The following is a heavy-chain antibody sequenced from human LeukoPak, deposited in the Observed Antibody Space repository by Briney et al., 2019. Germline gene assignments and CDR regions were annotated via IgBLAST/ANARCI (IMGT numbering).Heavy chain of an antibody. Sequence: SEPLSLTCAVYGGSFSGYYWSWIRQPTGKGLEWIGEINHSGSTNYNPSLKSRVTISVDTSKNQFSLKLSSVTAADTAVYYCARGTPEGNYDILTGYYPYYFDYWGQGTLVTVSS. CDR1: GGSFSGYY. CDR3: ARGTPEGNYDILTGYYPYYFDY. J-gene: IGHJ4*02. CDR2: INHSGST. V-gene: IGHV4-34*01. D-gene: IGHD3-9*01.